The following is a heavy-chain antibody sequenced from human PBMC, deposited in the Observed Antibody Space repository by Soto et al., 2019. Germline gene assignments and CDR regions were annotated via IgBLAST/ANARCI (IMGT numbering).Heavy chain of an antibody. CDR3: AKATATSGGAFEI. CDR2: ILVGGST. J-gene: IGHJ3*02. V-gene: IGHV3-23*01. Sequence: GGSLRLSCAVSGFICSSCAMSWVRQAPGKGLEWVSTILVGGSTHYEDSVKGRFTISRDTSKNTVYLQMNSLTAGDTAFYYCAKATATSGGAFEIYGQGTMVTVSS. CDR1: GFICSSCA. D-gene: IGHD1-1*01.